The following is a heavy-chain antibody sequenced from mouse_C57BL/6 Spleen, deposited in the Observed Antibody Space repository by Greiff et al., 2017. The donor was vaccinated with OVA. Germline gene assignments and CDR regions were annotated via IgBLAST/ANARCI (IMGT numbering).Heavy chain of an antibody. CDR3: AITAQATNAY. CDR1: GYAFSSSW. Sequence: VVESGASVKISCKASGYAFSSSWMNWVKQRPGKGLEWIGRIYPGDGDTNYNGKFKGKATLTADKSSSTAYMQLSSLTSEDSAVYFCAITAQATNAYWGQGTLVTVSA. J-gene: IGHJ3*01. D-gene: IGHD3-2*02. V-gene: IGHV1-82*01. CDR2: IYPGDGDT.